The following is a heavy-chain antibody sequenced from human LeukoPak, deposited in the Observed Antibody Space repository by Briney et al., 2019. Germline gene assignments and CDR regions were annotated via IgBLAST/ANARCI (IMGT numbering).Heavy chain of an antibody. Sequence: GGSLRLSCVASGFTFSSYNINRVRQAPGKGLEWVSYISSSSSTIYYADSVKGRFTISRDNVKNSLYLQMNSLRAEDTAVYYCAKDSGGFDPWGQGTLVTVSS. CDR3: AKDSGGFDP. D-gene: IGHD1-14*01. CDR2: ISSSSSTI. J-gene: IGHJ5*02. CDR1: GFTFSSYN. V-gene: IGHV3-48*01.